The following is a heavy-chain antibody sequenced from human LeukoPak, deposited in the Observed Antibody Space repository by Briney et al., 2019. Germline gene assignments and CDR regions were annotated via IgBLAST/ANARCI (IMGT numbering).Heavy chain of an antibody. Sequence: PGRSLRLSCVASGFTFSNYAMHWVRQAPGKGLEWVAVISYDGSNKYYADSVKGRFTIPRDNSKNTLYLQMNSLRAEDTAVYYCANPRGYWGQGTLVTVSS. V-gene: IGHV3-30*18. CDR2: ISYDGSNK. CDR3: ANPRGY. J-gene: IGHJ4*02. D-gene: IGHD3-10*01. CDR1: GFTFSNYA.